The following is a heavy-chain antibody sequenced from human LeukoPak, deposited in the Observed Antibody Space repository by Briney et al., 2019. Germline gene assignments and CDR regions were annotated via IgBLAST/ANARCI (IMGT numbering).Heavy chain of an antibody. CDR2: ISGSGGST. CDR3: AKRGYSSPYYYMDV. J-gene: IGHJ6*03. Sequence: GGSLRLSCAASGFTFSSYALNWVRQAPGKGLEWVSTISGSGGSTYYADSVKGRFTISRDNSENTLYLQMNSLRAEDTAVYFCAKRGYSSPYYYMDVWGKGTTVTVSS. D-gene: IGHD6-13*01. V-gene: IGHV3-23*01. CDR1: GFTFSSYA.